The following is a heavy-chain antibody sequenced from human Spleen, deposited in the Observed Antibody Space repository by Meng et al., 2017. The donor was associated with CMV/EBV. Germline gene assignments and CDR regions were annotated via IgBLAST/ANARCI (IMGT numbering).Heavy chain of an antibody. CDR1: GFTFSNFM. CDR2: IPSSGGYS. V-gene: IGHV3-21*06. D-gene: IGHD5-18*01. J-gene: IGHJ6*02. Sequence: GESLKISCGASGFTFSNFMMTWVRQPPGKGLEWVTSIPSSGGYSYYADSVKGRFIISRDNAKNSLYLQMDSLRAEDTAVYYCAKDTAIPKHYYYGMDVWGQGTTVTVSS. CDR3: AKDTAIPKHYYYGMDV.